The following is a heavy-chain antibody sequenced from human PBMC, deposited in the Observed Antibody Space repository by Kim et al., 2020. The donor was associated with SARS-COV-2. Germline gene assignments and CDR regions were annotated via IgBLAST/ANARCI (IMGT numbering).Heavy chain of an antibody. CDR3: VKHLRQWLHISLSYFDF. D-gene: IGHD6-19*01. V-gene: IGHV4-39*01. CDR1: GGSIRSSSSY. CDR2: GYYRGST. J-gene: IGHJ4*02. Sequence: SETLSLTCTVSGGSIRSSSSYWGWIRQPPGKGLEWIGSGYYRGSTYYNPSLKSLVTVSVDTSKNHLSLMLSSVTAENTAVYYCVKHLRQWLHISLSYFDFWGQGTLVPVSS.